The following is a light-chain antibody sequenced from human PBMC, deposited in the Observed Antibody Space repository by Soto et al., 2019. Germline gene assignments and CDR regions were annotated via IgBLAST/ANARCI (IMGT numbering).Light chain of an antibody. CDR3: QQYDTLPLT. J-gene: IGKJ4*01. V-gene: IGKV1-33*01. CDR2: DTS. Sequence: QLTQSPSFLSASVGDRVTITCHASEGVITYLNWFQHKPGEAPKLLIYDTSLLETGVPSRSSGGGFGTDFTFTISSLQPDDFATYYCQQYDTLPLTFGGGT. CDR1: EGVITY.